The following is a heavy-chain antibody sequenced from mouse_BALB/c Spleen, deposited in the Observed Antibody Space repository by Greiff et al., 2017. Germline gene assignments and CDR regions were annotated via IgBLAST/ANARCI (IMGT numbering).Heavy chain of an antibody. D-gene: IGHD2-1*01. Sequence: EVKLQESGGGLVKPGGSLKLSCAASGFTFSDYYMYWVRQTPEKRLEWVATISDGGSYTYYPDSVKGRFTISRDNAKNNLYLQMSSLKSEDTAMYYCARGFYGNYVNYWGQGTTLTVSS. CDR1: GFTFSDYY. J-gene: IGHJ2*01. CDR3: ARGFYGNYVNY. CDR2: ISDGGSYT. V-gene: IGHV5-4*02.